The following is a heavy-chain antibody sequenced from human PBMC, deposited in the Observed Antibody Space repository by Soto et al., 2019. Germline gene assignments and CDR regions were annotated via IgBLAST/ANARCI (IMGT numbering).Heavy chain of an antibody. D-gene: IGHD5-18*01. V-gene: IGHV3-11*01. CDR3: ATQYSYGPYYNYFGMDV. Sequence: PGGSLRLSCAASGFNLSDYYMSWVRQAPGKGLEWLSYISITGSTTYYADSVKGRFTISRDNAKNSLYLQMNSLRAEDTAVYYCATQYSYGPYYNYFGMDVWGQGTTVTVSS. J-gene: IGHJ6*02. CDR1: GFNLSDYY. CDR2: ISITGSTT.